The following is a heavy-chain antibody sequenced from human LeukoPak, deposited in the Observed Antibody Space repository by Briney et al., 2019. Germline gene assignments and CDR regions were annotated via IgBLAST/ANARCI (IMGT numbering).Heavy chain of an antibody. CDR2: IYSGGST. CDR1: GFTVSSTC. V-gene: IGHV3-66*01. CDR3: ARNDGDYLDY. D-gene: IGHD4-17*01. Sequence: PGGSLRLSCAASGFTVSSTCMSWVRQAPGKGLEWVSVIYSGGSTYYADSVKGRFTISRDNSKNTLYLQMNSLRAGDTAVYYCARNDGDYLDYWGQGTLVTVSS. J-gene: IGHJ4*02.